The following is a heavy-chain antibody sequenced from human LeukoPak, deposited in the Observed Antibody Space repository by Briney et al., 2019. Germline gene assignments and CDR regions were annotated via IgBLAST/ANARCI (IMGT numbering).Heavy chain of an antibody. D-gene: IGHD3-3*01. CDR3: ARNWYYDFWSGYLFGFYYMDV. Sequence: SETLSLTCAVYGGSFSGYYWSWIRQPPGKGLEWIGEINQSGSTNYNPSLKSRVTISVDTSKNQSSLKLSSVTAADTAVYYCARNWYYDFWSGYLFGFYYMDVWGKGTTVTVSS. J-gene: IGHJ6*03. V-gene: IGHV4-34*01. CDR1: GGSFSGYY. CDR2: INQSGST.